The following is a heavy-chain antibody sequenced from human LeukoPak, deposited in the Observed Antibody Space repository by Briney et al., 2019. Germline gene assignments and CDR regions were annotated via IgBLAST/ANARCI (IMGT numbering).Heavy chain of an antibody. Sequence: KPSETLSLTCTVSGGSISSSSYYWGWIRQPPGKGLEWIGSIYYSGSTYYNPSLKSRVTISVDTSKNQFSLKLSSVTAADTAVYYCARLGRDGYNSDYWGQGTLVTVSS. CDR1: GGSISSSSYY. CDR3: ARLGRDGYNSDY. V-gene: IGHV4-39*01. CDR2: IYYSGST. J-gene: IGHJ4*02. D-gene: IGHD5-24*01.